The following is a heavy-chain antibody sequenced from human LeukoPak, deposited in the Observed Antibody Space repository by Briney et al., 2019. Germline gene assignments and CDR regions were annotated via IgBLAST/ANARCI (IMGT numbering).Heavy chain of an antibody. CDR1: GYTFTGYY. Sequence: ASVKVSCKASGYTFTGYYMHWVRQAPGQRLEWMGWINPNSGGTNYAQKFQGRVTMTRDTSISTAYMELSRLRSDDTAVYYCARVAIFGVEVKGGGDYWGQGTLVTVSS. D-gene: IGHD3-3*01. J-gene: IGHJ4*02. CDR3: ARVAIFGVEVKGGGDY. V-gene: IGHV1-2*02. CDR2: INPNSGGT.